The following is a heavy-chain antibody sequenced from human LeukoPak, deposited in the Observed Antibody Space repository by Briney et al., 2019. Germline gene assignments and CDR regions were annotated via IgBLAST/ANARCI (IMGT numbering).Heavy chain of an antibody. V-gene: IGHV4-39*01. CDR2: ISYSGTT. J-gene: IGHJ4*01. CDR1: SGSISTSSYC. D-gene: IGHD6-25*01. CDR3: ARHRSSAWHADY. Sequence: SETLSLTCTVSSGSISTSSYCWGWIRQPPGKGLEWIGSISYSGTTYYNPSLKSRVTISVDTSNNQFSLRLTSVTAADTAVYFCARHRSSAWHADYWGHGTLVTVSS.